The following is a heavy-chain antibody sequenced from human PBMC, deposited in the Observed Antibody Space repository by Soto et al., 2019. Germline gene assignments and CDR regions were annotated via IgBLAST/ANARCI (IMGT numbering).Heavy chain of an antibody. D-gene: IGHD3-3*01. CDR2: IIPIFGTA. CDR3: ARVRYYDLWSGYYTGIDYGIDV. Sequence: SVKVSCKASGGTFSSYAISWVRQAPGQGLEWMGGIIPIFGTANYAQKFQGRVTITADESTSTAYMELSSLRSEDTAVYYCARVRYYDLWSGYYTGIDYGIDVWG. J-gene: IGHJ6*02. V-gene: IGHV1-69*13. CDR1: GGTFSSYA.